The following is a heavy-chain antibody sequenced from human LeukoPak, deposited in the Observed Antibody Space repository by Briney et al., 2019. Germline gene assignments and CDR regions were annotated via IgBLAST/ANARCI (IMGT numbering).Heavy chain of an antibody. J-gene: IGHJ4*02. D-gene: IGHD3-16*01. CDR1: GDSVSSNSAA. CDR3: ARGAGGYIDS. V-gene: IGHV6-1*01. CDR2: TYYRSKWYN. Sequence: QTLSLTCAISGDSVSSNSAAWNWIRLSPSRGLEWLGRTYYRSKWYNGYAVSVKSRITINPDTYKNQFSLQLNSVTPEDTAVYYCARGAGGYIDSWGQGTLVTVSS.